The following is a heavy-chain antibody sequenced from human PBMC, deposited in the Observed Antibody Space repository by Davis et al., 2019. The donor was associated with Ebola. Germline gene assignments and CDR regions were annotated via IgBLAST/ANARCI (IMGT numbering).Heavy chain of an antibody. V-gene: IGHV4-31*03. Sequence: SETLSLTCTVFACSISTGGYYWNWIRQHPGKGLEWIWYIYYSGTTYYNPSLKSRVAISVDTSKNQFSLKLSSVTAADSAVYYCAREHDYGDYDVLFYYYGMDVWGRGTTVSVSS. CDR3: AREHDYGDYDVLFYYYGMDV. CDR1: ACSISTGGYY. CDR2: IYYSGTT. J-gene: IGHJ6*04. D-gene: IGHD4-17*01.